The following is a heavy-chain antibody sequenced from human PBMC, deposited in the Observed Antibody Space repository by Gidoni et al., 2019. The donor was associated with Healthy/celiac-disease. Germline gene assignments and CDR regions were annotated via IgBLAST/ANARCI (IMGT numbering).Heavy chain of an antibody. CDR2: IIPIFGTA. CDR1: GGTFSSYA. J-gene: IGHJ4*02. V-gene: IGHV1-69*06. CDR3: ARDGAGGPYSNPYYFDY. D-gene: IGHD4-4*01. Sequence: QVQLVQSGAEVKKPGSSVKVSCKASGGTFSSYAISWVRQAPGQGLEWMGGIIPIFGTANYAQKFQGRVTITADKSTSTAYMELSSLRSEDTAVYYCARDGAGGPYSNPYYFDYWGQGTLVTVSS.